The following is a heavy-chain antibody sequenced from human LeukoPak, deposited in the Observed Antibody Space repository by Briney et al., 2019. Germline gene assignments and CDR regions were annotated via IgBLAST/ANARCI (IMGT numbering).Heavy chain of an antibody. V-gene: IGHV3-48*03. CDR2: ISSSGSTI. D-gene: IGHD5-18*01. Sequence: PGGSLRLSCAASGFTFSSYEMNWVRQAPGKGLEGVSYISSSGSTIYYADSVKGRFTISRDNAKNSLYLQMNSLRAEDTAVYYCASDGYSYGPNIDYWGQGTLVTVSS. J-gene: IGHJ4*02. CDR3: ASDGYSYGPNIDY. CDR1: GFTFSSYE.